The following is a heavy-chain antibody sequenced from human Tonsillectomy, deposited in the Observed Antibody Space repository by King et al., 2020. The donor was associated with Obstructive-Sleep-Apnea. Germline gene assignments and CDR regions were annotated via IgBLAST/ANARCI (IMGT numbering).Heavy chain of an antibody. Sequence: QLVQSGAEVKKPGASVKVSCKASGYTFTGYYIHWVRQAPGQGLEWMGWISPNSGATQYAQKFQDRVTMTRDTSISTAYMDLGRLRSDDTAIYYCARDMRAYDSTSPAYWGQGTLVTVSS. CDR2: ISPNSGAT. V-gene: IGHV1-2*02. D-gene: IGHD3-10*01. CDR1: GYTFTGYY. J-gene: IGHJ4*02. CDR3: ARDMRAYDSTSPAY.